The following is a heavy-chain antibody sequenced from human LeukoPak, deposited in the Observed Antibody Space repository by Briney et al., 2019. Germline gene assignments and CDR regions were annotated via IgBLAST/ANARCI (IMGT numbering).Heavy chain of an antibody. J-gene: IGHJ5*02. CDR1: GGSISSSSYY. D-gene: IGHD2-21*02. V-gene: IGHV4-39*01. CDR3: ARPLGDCYGCGNWFDP. Sequence: SETLSLTCTVSGGSISSSSYYWGWIRQPPGKGLDWIGSIYYSGSTYYNPSLKSRVTISVDTSKNQFSLKLSSVTAADTAVYYCARPLGDCYGCGNWFDPWGQGTLVTVSS. CDR2: IYYSGST.